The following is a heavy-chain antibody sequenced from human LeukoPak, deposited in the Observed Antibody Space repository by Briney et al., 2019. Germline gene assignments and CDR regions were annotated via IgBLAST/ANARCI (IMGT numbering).Heavy chain of an antibody. Sequence: GGSLRRSCVASGFSFTSYWMSWVRQAPGKDLEFVANINQDAGTTNYVDSVKGRFTISRDNAENSLYLQMSSLRAEDTALYYCARDPGWSSFDIWGQGIMVTVSS. V-gene: IGHV3-7*03. J-gene: IGHJ3*02. D-gene: IGHD2-15*01. CDR2: INQDAGTT. CDR1: GFSFTSYW. CDR3: ARDPGWSSFDI.